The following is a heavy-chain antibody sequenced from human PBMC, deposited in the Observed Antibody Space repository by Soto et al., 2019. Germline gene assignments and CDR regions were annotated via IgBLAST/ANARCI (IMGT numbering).Heavy chain of an antibody. CDR2: INAGNGNT. CDR3: TTALSSWYYYNILSDYYYGMDV. J-gene: IGHJ6*02. V-gene: IGHV1-3*01. D-gene: IGHD6-13*01. Sequence: GASVKVSCKASGYTFTSYAMHWVRQAPGQRLEWMGWINAGNGNTKYSQKFQGRVTITRDTSASTAYMELNSLKTEDTAVYYCTTALSSWYYYNILSDYYYGMDVWGQGTTLTVSS. CDR1: GYTFTSYA.